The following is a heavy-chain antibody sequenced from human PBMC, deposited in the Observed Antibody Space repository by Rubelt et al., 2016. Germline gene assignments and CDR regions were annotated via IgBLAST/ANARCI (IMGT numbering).Heavy chain of an antibody. J-gene: IGHJ6*02. CDR2: IYPGDSDT. D-gene: IGHD1-14*01. CDR1: GYSFTTYW. V-gene: IGHV5-51*01. CDR3: ATDRYYVMDV. Sequence: EVQLVQSGAEVKKPGESLKISCKGSGYSFTTYWIAWVRQMPGKGLEWMGIIYPGDSDTRYSPSFQGQVTISADKPVSTAYLQWRSLNASDTAMYYCATDRYYVMDVWGQGTTVTVSS.